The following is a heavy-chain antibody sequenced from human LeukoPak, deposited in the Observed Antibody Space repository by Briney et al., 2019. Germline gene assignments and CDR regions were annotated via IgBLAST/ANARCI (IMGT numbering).Heavy chain of an antibody. V-gene: IGHV3-49*04. CDR3: TRDEYDFWSGYYFNYYYMDV. CDR2: IRSKAYGGTT. Sequence: GGSLRLSCAASGFTVSNNYVSWVRQAPGKGLEWVGFIRSKAYGGTTEYAASVKGRFTISRDDSKSIAYLQMNSLKTEDTAVYYCTRDEYDFWSGYYFNYYYMDVWGKGTTVTVSS. J-gene: IGHJ6*03. D-gene: IGHD3-3*01. CDR1: GFTVSNNY.